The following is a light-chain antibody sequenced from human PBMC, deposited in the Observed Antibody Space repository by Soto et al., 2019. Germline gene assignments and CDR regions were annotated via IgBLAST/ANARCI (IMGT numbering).Light chain of an antibody. V-gene: IGLV2-14*03. Sequence: QSALTQPASLSGSPGQSITISCTGTSSDVGGYNYVSWYQQHPGKGPKLMIYDVSNRPSGVSNRFSGSKSGNTASLTISGLPAEDEADYYCSSYRASSTTHYVFGTGTKVTVL. CDR1: SSDVGGYNY. CDR3: SSYRASSTTHYV. CDR2: DVS. J-gene: IGLJ1*01.